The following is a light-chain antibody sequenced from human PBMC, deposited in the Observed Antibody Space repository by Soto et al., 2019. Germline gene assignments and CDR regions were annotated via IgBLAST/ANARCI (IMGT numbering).Light chain of an antibody. V-gene: IGLV2-14*01. J-gene: IGLJ1*01. CDR3: SSYTSTTLLV. Sequence: QSALTQPASVSGSPGQSITISCTGTSSDVGGYNYVSWYQQHPGKAPNLLIYDVSNRPSGVSNRFSGSKSGNTASLTISGLQSEDEADYYCSSYTSTTLLVFGTGTKLTVL. CDR1: SSDVGGYNY. CDR2: DVS.